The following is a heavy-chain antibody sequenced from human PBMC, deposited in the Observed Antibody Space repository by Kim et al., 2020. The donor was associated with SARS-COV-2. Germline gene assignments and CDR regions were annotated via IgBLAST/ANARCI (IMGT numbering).Heavy chain of an antibody. V-gene: IGHV3-33*08. Sequence: GGSLRLSCAASGFTFSSYGMHWVRQAPGKGLEWVAGIWYDGSNKYYADSVKGRFTISRDNSKNTLYLQMNSLRAEDTAVYYCARDVDYDSSGFPIDYWGQGTLVTVSS. CDR1: GFTFSSYG. D-gene: IGHD3-22*01. CDR2: IWYDGSNK. J-gene: IGHJ4*02. CDR3: ARDVDYDSSGFPIDY.